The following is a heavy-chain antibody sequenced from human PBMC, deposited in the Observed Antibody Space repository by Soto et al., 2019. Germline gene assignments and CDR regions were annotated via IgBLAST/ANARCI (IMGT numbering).Heavy chain of an antibody. CDR1: GYTFTSYD. CDR3: ARERTTICMDV. D-gene: IGHD3-9*01. V-gene: IGHV1-8*01. CDR2: VNPNSGNT. J-gene: IGHJ6*02. Sequence: GASVKVSCKASGYTFTSYDINWVRQATGQGLEWMGWVNPNSGNTGYAQKFQGSVTMTRNTSISTAYMELSSLRSEDTAVYYCARERTTICMDVWGQGTTVTVS.